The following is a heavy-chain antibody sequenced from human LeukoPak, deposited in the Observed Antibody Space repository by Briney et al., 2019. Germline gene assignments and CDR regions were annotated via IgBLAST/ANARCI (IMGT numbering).Heavy chain of an antibody. D-gene: IGHD3-22*01. J-gene: IGHJ4*02. Sequence: PGGSLRLSCAASGFTVSTNYMSWVRQAPGKGLECVSVIYDGGSAYYADSVKGRFTISRDNSKNTLYLQMNSLRAEDTAVYYCYSMIVVEIRVINDYWGQGTLVTVSS. CDR1: GFTVSTNY. CDR3: YSMIVVEIRVINDY. V-gene: IGHV3-66*01. CDR2: IYDGGSA.